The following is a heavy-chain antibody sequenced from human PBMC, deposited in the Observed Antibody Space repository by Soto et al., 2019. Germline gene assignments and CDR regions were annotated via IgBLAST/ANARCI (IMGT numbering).Heavy chain of an antibody. CDR1: WVSINRGDAY. CDR3: ARAGGIVAAINNKGLDV. Sequence: TLSLTRTVSWVSINRGDAYFPWIRQDPGKGLEWIGYSYYIGSSYYNRSRQSRETISVATRKNQVYLTLTSVTAANTAVYYCARAGGIVAAINNKGLDVWGQAATVP. D-gene: IGHD1-26*01. J-gene: IGHJ6*02. CDR2: SYYIGSS. V-gene: IGHV4-31*03.